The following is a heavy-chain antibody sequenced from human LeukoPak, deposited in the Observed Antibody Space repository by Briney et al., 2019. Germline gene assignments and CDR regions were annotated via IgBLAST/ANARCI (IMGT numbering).Heavy chain of an antibody. CDR3: ARTRRGDYGSGSYSWFDP. J-gene: IGHJ5*02. CDR1: GYTXTGYY. D-gene: IGHD3-10*01. Sequence: ASVKVSCKASGYTXTGYYLHWVRQAPGQGLEWMGWINPNSGGINFAQKFQGRVTMTRDTSISTAYMELSGLTSDDTAVYYCARTRRGDYGSGSYSWFDPWGQGTLVTVSS. CDR2: INPNSGGI. V-gene: IGHV1-2*02.